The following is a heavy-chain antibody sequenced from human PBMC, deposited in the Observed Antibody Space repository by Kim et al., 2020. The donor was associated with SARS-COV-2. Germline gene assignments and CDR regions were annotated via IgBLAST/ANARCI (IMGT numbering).Heavy chain of an antibody. J-gene: IGHJ4*02. Sequence: GGSLRLSCAASGFTFGDYVMHWVRQGPGKGLEWVSSISWNSGGIGYVDSVKGRFTVSRDNARNSLYLQMNSLRAEDMALYYCVKGYSLFDYWGQGTLVTVSS. V-gene: IGHV3-9*03. CDR3: VKGYSLFDY. CDR1: GFTFGDYV. D-gene: IGHD5-12*01. CDR2: ISWNSGGI.